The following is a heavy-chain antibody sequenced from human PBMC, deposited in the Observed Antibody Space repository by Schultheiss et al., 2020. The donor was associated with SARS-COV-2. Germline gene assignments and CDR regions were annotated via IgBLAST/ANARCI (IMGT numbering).Heavy chain of an antibody. CDR1: GYTFTSYY. J-gene: IGHJ5*02. V-gene: IGHV1-46*03. Sequence: ASVKVSCKASGYTFTSYYMHWVRQAPGQGLEWMGIINPSCGSTSYAQKFQGRVTMTRDTSTSTVYMELSSLRSEDTAVYYCARASSYDSSGYYYPRENWFDPWGQGTLVTVSS. CDR2: INPSCGST. D-gene: IGHD3-22*01. CDR3: ARASSYDSSGYYYPRENWFDP.